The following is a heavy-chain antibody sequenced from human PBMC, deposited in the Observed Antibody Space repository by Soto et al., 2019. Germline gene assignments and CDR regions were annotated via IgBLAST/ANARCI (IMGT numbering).Heavy chain of an antibody. D-gene: IGHD3-22*01. CDR3: ARDWSRYYDNSGLIWFY. CDR1: GYTFRRYG. V-gene: IGHV1-18*04. Sequence: GASVKVSCKASGYTFRRYGISWVLQAPGQGLEWVGWISAYNGDTHYAPKFQDRITLTTETSTDTAYMELRSLRLDDTAVYYCARDWSRYYDNSGLIWFYWGQGSLVTVSS. J-gene: IGHJ4*02. CDR2: ISAYNGDT.